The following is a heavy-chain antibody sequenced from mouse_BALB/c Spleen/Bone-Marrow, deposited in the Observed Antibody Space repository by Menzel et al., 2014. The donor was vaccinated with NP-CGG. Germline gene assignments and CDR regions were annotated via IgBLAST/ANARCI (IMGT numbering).Heavy chain of an antibody. CDR3: ARRGWYYAMDH. J-gene: IGHJ4*01. V-gene: IGHV5-12*02. D-gene: IGHD2-3*01. Sequence: EVQLVESGGGLVQPGGSLKLSCATSGFTFSDYYMYWVRQTPEKRLEWVAYISNGGGSTYYPDTVKGRFTISRDNAKNPVSLKESRQKSGDTPMYYCARRGWYYAMDHWGQGTSDTVSS. CDR1: GFTFSDYY. CDR2: ISNGGGST.